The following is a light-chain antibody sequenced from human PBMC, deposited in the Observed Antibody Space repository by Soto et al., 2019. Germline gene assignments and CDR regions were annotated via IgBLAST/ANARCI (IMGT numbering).Light chain of an antibody. J-gene: IGKJ4*01. CDR1: QSLTSN. V-gene: IGKV3-15*01. CDR2: DTS. CDR3: QQYNHWPRMLS. Sequence: EIILTQSPATLYVSPGDRATLSCRASQSLTSNLAWYQQRPGQAPRLLIYDTSTRATDIPARFSGSGSGTEFTLTIASLQSEDFAVYYCQQYNHWPRMLSFGGGTKVDIK.